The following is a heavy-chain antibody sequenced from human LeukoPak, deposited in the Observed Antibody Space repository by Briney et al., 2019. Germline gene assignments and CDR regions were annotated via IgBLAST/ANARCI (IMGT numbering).Heavy chain of an antibody. CDR2: IYYSGST. Sequence: PSETLSLTCTVSGYSISSSYYWGWIRQPPGKGLEWIGSIYYSGSTYYNPSLKSRVTISVDTSKNQFSLKLSSVTAADTAVYYCARPGLSMDVWGKGTTVTVSS. V-gene: IGHV4-39*01. CDR3: ARPGLSMDV. D-gene: IGHD3-16*02. CDR1: GYSISSSYY. J-gene: IGHJ6*04.